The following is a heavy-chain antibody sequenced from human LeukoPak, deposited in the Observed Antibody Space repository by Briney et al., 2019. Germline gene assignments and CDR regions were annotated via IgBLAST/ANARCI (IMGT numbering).Heavy chain of an antibody. Sequence: SETLSLTCTVSGGSISSSSYYWGWIRHPPGKGLEWFGSIYYSGSTYYNPSLKSRVTISVDTSKNQFSLKLSSVTAADTAVYYCARHGSAGTFFDYWGQGTLVTVSS. J-gene: IGHJ4*02. CDR3: ARHGSAGTFFDY. CDR1: GGSISSSSYY. D-gene: IGHD1-1*01. CDR2: IYYSGST. V-gene: IGHV4-39*01.